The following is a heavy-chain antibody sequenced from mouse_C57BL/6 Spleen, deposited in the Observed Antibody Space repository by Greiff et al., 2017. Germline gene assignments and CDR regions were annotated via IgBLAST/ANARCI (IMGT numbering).Heavy chain of an antibody. Sequence: EVMLVESGGGLVKPGGSLKLSCAASGFTFSDYGMHWVRQAPEKGLEWVAYISSGSSTIYYADTVKGRFTISRDNAKNTLFLQMTSLRSEDTAMYYCARALLLRDYYAMDYWGQGTSVTVSS. D-gene: IGHD1-1*01. CDR2: ISSGSSTI. V-gene: IGHV5-17*01. J-gene: IGHJ4*01. CDR3: ARALLLRDYYAMDY. CDR1: GFTFSDYG.